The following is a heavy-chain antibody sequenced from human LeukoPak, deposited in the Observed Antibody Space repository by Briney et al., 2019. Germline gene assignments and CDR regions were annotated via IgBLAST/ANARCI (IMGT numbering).Heavy chain of an antibody. CDR1: GYTFTSYD. Sequence: ASVKVSCKASGYTFTSYDINWVRQATGQGLEWMGWMNPNSGNTGYAQKFQGRVTITRNTSISTAYMELSSLRSEDTAVYYCAWMTTSSVWFDPWGQGTLVTVSS. D-gene: IGHD4-11*01. CDR3: AWMTTSSVWFDP. CDR2: MNPNSGNT. V-gene: IGHV1-8*03. J-gene: IGHJ5*02.